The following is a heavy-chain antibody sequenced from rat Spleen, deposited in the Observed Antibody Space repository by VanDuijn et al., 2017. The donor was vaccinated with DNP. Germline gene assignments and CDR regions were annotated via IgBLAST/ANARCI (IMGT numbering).Heavy chain of an antibody. CDR3: ARSLATVVPTGAMDA. V-gene: IGHV2S8*01. J-gene: IGHJ4*01. D-gene: IGHD1-3*01. CDR1: GFSLPTYG. Sequence: QVQLKESGPGLVQPSQTLSLTCTVSGFSLPTYGVSWVRQPPGKGLEWIAAISRGGNTYYNSGFNSRLTISRDNSKTQVFFKMNSVQTEDTAMYFCARSLATVVPTGAMDAWGQGTSVTVSS. CDR2: ISRGGNT.